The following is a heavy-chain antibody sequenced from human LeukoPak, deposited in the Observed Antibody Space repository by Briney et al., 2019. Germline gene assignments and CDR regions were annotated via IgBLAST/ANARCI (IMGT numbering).Heavy chain of an antibody. V-gene: IGHV4-59*08. Sequence: SETLSLTCTVSGGSISSYYWSWIRQPPGTVLEWVGYIYNSGSTNYNHSLKSRVHISVDTSKIQFSLKLSSVPAADTAVYYCARGRFPERGAWTGNEYYFDYWGQGTLVTVSS. CDR1: GGSISSYY. CDR3: ARGRFPERGAWTGNEYYFDY. D-gene: IGHD3/OR15-3a*01. J-gene: IGHJ4*02. CDR2: IYNSGST.